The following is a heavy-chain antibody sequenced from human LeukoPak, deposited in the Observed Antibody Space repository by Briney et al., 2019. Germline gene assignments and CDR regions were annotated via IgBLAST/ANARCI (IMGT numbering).Heavy chain of an antibody. J-gene: IGHJ6*02. CDR3: ARVLTDYYYGMDV. CDR2: IYYSGST. Sequence: PSETLSLTCTVSGGSISSGGYYWSWIRQHPGKGLEWIGYIYYSGSTYYNPSLKSRVTISVDTSKNQFSLKLSSVTAADTAVYYCARVLTDYYYGMDVWGQGTTVTVSS. CDR1: GGSISSGGYY. D-gene: IGHD2/OR15-2a*01. V-gene: IGHV4-31*03.